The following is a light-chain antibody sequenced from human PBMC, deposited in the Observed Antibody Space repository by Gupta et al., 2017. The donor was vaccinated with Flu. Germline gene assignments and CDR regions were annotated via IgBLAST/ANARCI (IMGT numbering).Light chain of an antibody. Sequence: ITSSGTGSSSEIGGNNFVYWYQNEPGKTIKLMIDEESKRPAGVANRSSGSKAGNTASMTISEQEDEEEDDYYCSTDTGSRNPVFGGGTKVAVL. CDR3: STDTGSRNPV. V-gene: IGLV2-14*01. CDR2: EES. J-gene: IGLJ2*01. CDR1: SSEIGGNNF.